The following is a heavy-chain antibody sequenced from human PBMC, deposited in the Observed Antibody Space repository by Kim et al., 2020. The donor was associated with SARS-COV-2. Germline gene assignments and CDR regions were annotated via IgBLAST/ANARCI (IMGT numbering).Heavy chain of an antibody. CDR3: ARDTSGVPAAMNSLDY. CDR2: INAGNGNT. CDR1: GYTFTSYA. V-gene: IGHV1-3*01. J-gene: IGHJ4*02. D-gene: IGHD2-2*01. Sequence: ASVKVSCKASGYTFTSYAMHWVRQAPGQRLEWMGWINAGNGNTKYSQKFQGRVTITRDTSASTAYMELSSLRSEDTAVYYCARDTSGVPAAMNSLDYWGQGTLVTVSS.